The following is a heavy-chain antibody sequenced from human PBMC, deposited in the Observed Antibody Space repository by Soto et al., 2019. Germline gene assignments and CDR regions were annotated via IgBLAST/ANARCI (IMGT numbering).Heavy chain of an antibody. D-gene: IGHD3-16*01. CDR1: GFTFSSYA. V-gene: IGHV3-23*01. CDR2: ISGSGGST. J-gene: IGHJ4*02. CDR3: AKVQRLRDAYVCRFVY. Sequence: EVQLLESGGGLVQPGGSLRLSCAASGFTFSSYAMSWVRQAPGKGLEWVSAISGSGGSTYYADSVKGRFTISRDNSKNTPYLQLNSLRAEDTAVYYCAKVQRLRDAYVCRFVYWGQGTLVTVSS.